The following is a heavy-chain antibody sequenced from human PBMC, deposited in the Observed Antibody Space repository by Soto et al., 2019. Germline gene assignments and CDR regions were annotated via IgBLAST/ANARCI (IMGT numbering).Heavy chain of an antibody. D-gene: IGHD4-17*01. J-gene: IGHJ4*02. V-gene: IGHV4-31*03. CDR1: GGSISSGGYY. Sequence: QVQLQESGPGLVKPSRTLSLTCTVSGGSISSGGYYWSWIRQHPGKGLEWIGYIYYSGSTYYNPSLKSRVTISVDTSKNQFSLKLSSVTAADTAVYYCARGRGTVTTVTTHLDYWGQGTLVTVSS. CDR3: ARGRGTVTTVTTHLDY. CDR2: IYYSGST.